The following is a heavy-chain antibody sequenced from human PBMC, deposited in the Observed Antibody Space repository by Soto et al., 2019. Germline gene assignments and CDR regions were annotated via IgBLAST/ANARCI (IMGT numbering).Heavy chain of an antibody. CDR1: GGSISSGGYY. V-gene: IGHV4-31*03. CDR3: ARGGIAAAAPPDY. CDR2: IYYSGST. D-gene: IGHD6-13*01. J-gene: IGHJ4*02. Sequence: SETLSLTCTVSGGSISSGGYYWSWIRQHPGKGLEWIGYIYYSGSTYYNPSLKSRVTISVDTSKNQFSLKLSSVTAADTAVYYCARGGIAAAAPPDYWGQGILVTVSS.